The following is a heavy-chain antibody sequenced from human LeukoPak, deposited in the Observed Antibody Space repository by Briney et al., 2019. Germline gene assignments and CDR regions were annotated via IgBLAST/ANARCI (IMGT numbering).Heavy chain of an antibody. CDR1: GYTFTSYG. J-gene: IGHJ2*01. CDR3: ASVIAASGTRNWYFDL. V-gene: IGHV1-18*01. CDR2: ISAYNGNT. Sequence: ASVKVSCKASGYTFTSYGISWVRQAPGQGLEWMGWISAYNGNTNYAQKLQGRVTMTTDTSTSTAYMELRSLRSDDTAVYYCASVIAASGTRNWYFDLWGRGTLVTVSS. D-gene: IGHD6-13*01.